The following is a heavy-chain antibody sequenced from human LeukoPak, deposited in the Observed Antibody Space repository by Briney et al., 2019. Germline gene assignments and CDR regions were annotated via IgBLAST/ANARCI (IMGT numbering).Heavy chain of an antibody. CDR2: IYYSGNT. D-gene: IGHD6-13*01. CDR1: GGSINSGGYY. CDR3: ARDRHVGSWGYFDY. V-gene: IGHV4-31*03. J-gene: IGHJ4*02. Sequence: SQTLSLTCTVSGGSINSGGYYWSWIRQQPGKGLEWIGYIYYSGNTYYNPSLKSRVIISVDTSKNQFSLKLSSVTAADTAVYYCARDRHVGSWGYFDYWGQGTLVIVSS.